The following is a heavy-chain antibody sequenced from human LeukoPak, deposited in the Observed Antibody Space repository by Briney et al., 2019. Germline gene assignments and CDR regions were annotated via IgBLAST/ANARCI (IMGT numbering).Heavy chain of an antibody. V-gene: IGHV1-69-2*01. CDR2: VDPEDGET. J-gene: IGHJ4*02. D-gene: IGHD2-2*01. Sequence: ASVKISCKVSGYTFTDYYMHWVQQAPGKGHEGMGLVDPEDGETIYAEKFQGRVTITADTSTDTAYMELSSLRSEDTAVYYCATGGYQLLRFDYWGQGTLVTVSS. CDR1: GYTFTDYY. CDR3: ATGGYQLLRFDY.